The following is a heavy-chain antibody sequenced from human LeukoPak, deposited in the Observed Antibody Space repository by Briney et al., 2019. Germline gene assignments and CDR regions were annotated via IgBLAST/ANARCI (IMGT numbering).Heavy chain of an antibody. CDR2: IIPILGIA. J-gene: IGHJ4*02. Sequence: AASVKVSCKASGGTFSSYAISWVRQAPGQGLEWMGRIIPILGIANYAQKFQGRVTITADKSTSTAYMELSSLRSEDTAVYYCASPAKRRDHKPVPFDYWGQGTLVTVSS. D-gene: IGHD5-24*01. CDR3: ASPAKRRDHKPVPFDY. V-gene: IGHV1-69*04. CDR1: GGTFSSYA.